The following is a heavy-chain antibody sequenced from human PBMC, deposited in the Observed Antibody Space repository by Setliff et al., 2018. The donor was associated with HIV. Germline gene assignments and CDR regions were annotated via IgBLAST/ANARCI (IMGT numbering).Heavy chain of an antibody. Sequence: SETLSLTCSVSGDSMDNDYWSWVRQPPGKGLEWIGFVHYAGSATYNPSLKSRVTISRDRSKKQFSLKVTSVTAADTAVYYCARDRRTHELLRGQPYYYHMDVWGKGTTVTVSS. CDR3: ARDRRTHELLRGQPYYYHMDV. J-gene: IGHJ6*03. V-gene: IGHV4-59*01. CDR2: VHYAGSA. D-gene: IGHD2-15*01. CDR1: GDSMDNDY.